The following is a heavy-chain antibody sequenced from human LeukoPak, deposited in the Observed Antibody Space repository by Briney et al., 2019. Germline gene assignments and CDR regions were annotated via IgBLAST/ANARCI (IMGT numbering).Heavy chain of an antibody. CDR1: GGSISSSSYY. Sequence: SETLSLTCTVSGGSISSSSYYWGWIRQPPGKGLEWIGSIYYSGSTYYNPSLKSRVTISVDTSKDQFSLKLSSVTAADTAVYYCARDGIVVVPAAIMIWSYGMDVWGQGTTVTVSS. D-gene: IGHD2-2*01. CDR3: ARDGIVVVPAAIMIWSYGMDV. CDR2: IYYSGST. V-gene: IGHV4-39*07. J-gene: IGHJ6*02.